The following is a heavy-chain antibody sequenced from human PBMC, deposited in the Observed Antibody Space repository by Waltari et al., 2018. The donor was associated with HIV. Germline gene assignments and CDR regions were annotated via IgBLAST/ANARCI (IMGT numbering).Heavy chain of an antibody. V-gene: IGHV3-7*01. J-gene: IGHJ4*02. CDR3: AREALYDSSGYYFDY. CDR1: GFTFNKYW. CDR2: IKQEESDK. D-gene: IGHD3-22*01. Sequence: EVQLVESGGGLVQPGGSLRLSCAASGFTFNKYWMTWVRQAPGKGLEWGANIKQEESDKYYVDSLKGRFTISRDNAKNSLFLQMNSLRVEDTAVYYCAREALYDSSGYYFDYWGQGTLVTVSS.